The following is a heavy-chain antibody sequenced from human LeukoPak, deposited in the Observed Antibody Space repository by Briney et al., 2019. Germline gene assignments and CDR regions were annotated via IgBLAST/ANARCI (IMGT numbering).Heavy chain of an antibody. CDR1: GFTFSSYE. CDR3: AREFVLRYFEGYMDV. J-gene: IGHJ6*03. V-gene: IGHV3-48*03. CDR2: ISSSGSTI. D-gene: IGHD3-9*01. Sequence: GGSLRLSCAASGFTFSSYEMNWVRQAPGKGLEWVSYISSSGSTIYYADSVKGRFTISRDNAKNSLYLQMNRLRAEDTAVYYCAREFVLRYFEGYMDVWGKGTTVTVSS.